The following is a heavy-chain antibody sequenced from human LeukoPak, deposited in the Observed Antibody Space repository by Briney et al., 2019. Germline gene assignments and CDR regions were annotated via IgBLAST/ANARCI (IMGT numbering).Heavy chain of an antibody. CDR3: ANIMTTVTNLDY. D-gene: IGHD4-11*01. Sequence: PGGSLRLSCAASGFTFSSYGMHWVRQAPGKGLEWVAFIRYDGSNKYYADSVKGRFTISRDNSKNTLYLQMNSLRAEDTAVYYCANIMTTVTNLDYWGQGTLVTVSS. J-gene: IGHJ4*02. CDR1: GFTFSSYG. V-gene: IGHV3-30*02. CDR2: IRYDGSNK.